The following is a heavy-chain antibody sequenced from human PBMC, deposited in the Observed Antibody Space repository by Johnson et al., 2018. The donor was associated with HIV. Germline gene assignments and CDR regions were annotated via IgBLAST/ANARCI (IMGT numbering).Heavy chain of an antibody. D-gene: IGHD3-3*01. CDR1: GFTFSSNA. J-gene: IGHJ3*02. Sequence: QVQLVESGGGLVQPGGSLRLSCAASGFTFSSNAMHWVRQAPGKGLERVVVISYAGSNKSYADSVKGRFTISRDNSKNTLYLQMKSLRAGDTGGDYCARGGSHITIVGVDINMGAFDIWGQGPLVTVSS. CDR2: ISYAGSNK. V-gene: IGHV3-30*14. CDR3: ARGGSHITIVGVDINMGAFDI.